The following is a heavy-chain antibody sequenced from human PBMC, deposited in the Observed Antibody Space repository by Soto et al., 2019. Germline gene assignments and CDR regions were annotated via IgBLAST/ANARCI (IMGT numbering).Heavy chain of an antibody. CDR3: ARFSVLALSSPFYYYYGMDV. V-gene: IGHV3-21*01. CDR1: GFTFSSYS. D-gene: IGHD6-19*01. J-gene: IGHJ6*02. CDR2: ISSSSSYI. Sequence: GGSLRLSCAASGFTFSSYSMNWVRQAPGKGLEWVSSISSSSSYIYYADSVKGRFTISRDNAKNSLYLQMNSLRAEDTAVYYCARFSVLALSSPFYYYYGMDVWGQGTTVTVSS.